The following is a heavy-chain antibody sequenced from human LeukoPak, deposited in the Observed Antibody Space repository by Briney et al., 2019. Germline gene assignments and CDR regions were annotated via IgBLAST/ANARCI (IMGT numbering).Heavy chain of an antibody. J-gene: IGHJ3*01. Sequence: GGSLRLSCADSGFTFSTYWMNWVRQPPGKGLVWVSHIKSDGSSTGYADSVKGRFTISRDNAKNTLYLQMNSLRAEDKAVYYCAREQLQEGSGSAFDFWGQGTMVTVSS. D-gene: IGHD1-1*01. CDR2: IKSDGSST. CDR1: GFTFSTYW. CDR3: AREQLQEGSGSAFDF. V-gene: IGHV3-74*01.